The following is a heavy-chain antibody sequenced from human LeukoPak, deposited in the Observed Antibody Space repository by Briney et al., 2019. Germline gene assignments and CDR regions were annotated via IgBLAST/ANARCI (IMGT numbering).Heavy chain of an antibody. V-gene: IGHV3-23*01. CDR2: ITGSGGNT. Sequence: GGSLRLSCVASGFTFSSYGMSWVRQTPGKGLEWVSAITGSGGNTEYADSVKGRFTISRDNSKNTLYLQTNSLRAEDTAVYYCARDISYYDSKDYWGQGTLVTVSS. CDR3: ARDISYYDSKDY. CDR1: GFTFSSYG. D-gene: IGHD3-22*01. J-gene: IGHJ4*02.